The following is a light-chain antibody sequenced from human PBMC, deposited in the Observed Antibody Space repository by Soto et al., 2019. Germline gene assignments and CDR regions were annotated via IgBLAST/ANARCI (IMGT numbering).Light chain of an antibody. CDR1: SSDVGGHDY. V-gene: IGLV2-14*03. J-gene: IGLJ2*01. CDR3: SSYTSSSSLVL. Sequence: QSALTQPASVSGSPGQSITISCTGTSSDVGGHDYVSWYQQYQGKAPKLMIYDVSNRPSGVSIRFSASKSGNTASLTISGLQAEDEADYYCSSYTSSSSLVLFGGGTKLTVL. CDR2: DVS.